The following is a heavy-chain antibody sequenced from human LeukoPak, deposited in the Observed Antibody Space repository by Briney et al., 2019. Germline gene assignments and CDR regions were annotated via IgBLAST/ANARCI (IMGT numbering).Heavy chain of an antibody. CDR1: GGSFSGYY. V-gene: IGHV4-34*01. CDR2: INHSGST. J-gene: IGHJ6*02. Sequence: ETLSLTCAVYGGSFSGYYWSWIRQPPGKGLEWIGEINHSGSTNYNPSLKSRVTISVDTSKDQFSLKLSSVTAADTAVYYCARGARIVVVPAAISYYYGMDVWGQGTTVTVSS. D-gene: IGHD2-2*02. CDR3: ARGARIVVVPAAISYYYGMDV.